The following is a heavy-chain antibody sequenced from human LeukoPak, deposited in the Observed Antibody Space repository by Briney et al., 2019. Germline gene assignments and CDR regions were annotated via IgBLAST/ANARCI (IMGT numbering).Heavy chain of an antibody. D-gene: IGHD6-13*01. CDR2: MNPNSGNT. V-gene: IGHV1-8*03. Sequence: ASVKVSCKASGYTFTSYDINWVRQATGQGLEWMGWMNPNSGNTGYAQKFQGRVTITRNTSISTAYMELSSLRSEDTAVYYCARGYSHLLKPRPYYFDYWGQGTLVTVSS. CDR3: ARGYSHLLKPRPYYFDY. CDR1: GYTFTSYD. J-gene: IGHJ4*02.